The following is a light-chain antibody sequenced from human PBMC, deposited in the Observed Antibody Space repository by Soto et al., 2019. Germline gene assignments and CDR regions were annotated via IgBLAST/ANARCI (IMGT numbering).Light chain of an antibody. V-gene: IGLV1-40*01. CDR3: QSYDSSLSGFVV. CDR1: SSNIGAGYD. J-gene: IGLJ2*01. Sequence: QSVLTQPPSVSGAPGQRVTISCTGSSSNIGAGYDVHWYQQLPGTAPKLLIYGNSNRPSGVPDRFSGSKSGTSASLAITGLQAEYEADYYCQSYDSSLSGFVVFGGATKLTVL. CDR2: GNS.